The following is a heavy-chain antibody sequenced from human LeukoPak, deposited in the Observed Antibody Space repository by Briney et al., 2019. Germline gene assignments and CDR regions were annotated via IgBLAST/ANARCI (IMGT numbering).Heavy chain of an antibody. V-gene: IGHV3-23*01. J-gene: IGHJ4*02. CDR2: ISGSGGST. CDR1: GFTFSSYA. Sequence: GGSLRLSCEASGFTFSSYAMSWVRQAPGKGLEWVSAISGSGGSTYYADSVKGRFTISRDNSNNTLYLQMNSLRAEDTAVYYCATEEDAVVTALVNYWGQGTLVTVSS. D-gene: IGHD2-21*02. CDR3: ATEEDAVVTALVNY.